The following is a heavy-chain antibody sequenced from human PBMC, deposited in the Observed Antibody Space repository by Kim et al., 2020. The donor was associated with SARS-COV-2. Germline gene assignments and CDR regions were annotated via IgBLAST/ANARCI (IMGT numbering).Heavy chain of an antibody. CDR2: IKSKTDGGTT. V-gene: IGHV3-15*01. Sequence: GGSLRLSCAASGFTFSNAWMSWVRQAPGKGLEWVGRIKSKTDGGTTDYAAPVKGRFTISRDDSKNTLYLQMNSLKTEDTAVYYCTTVFSGSGSYQYLDYWGQGTLVTVSS. CDR1: GFTFSNAW. CDR3: TTVFSGSGSYQYLDY. J-gene: IGHJ4*02. D-gene: IGHD3-10*01.